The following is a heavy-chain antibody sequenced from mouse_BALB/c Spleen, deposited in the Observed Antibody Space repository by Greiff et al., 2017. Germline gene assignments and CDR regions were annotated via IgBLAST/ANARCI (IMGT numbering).Heavy chain of an antibody. CDR2: IRLKSNNYAT. V-gene: IGHV6-6*02. D-gene: IGHD1-1*01. J-gene: IGHJ1*01. Sequence: EVKLMESGGGLVQPGGSMKLSCVASGFTFSNYWMNWVRQSPEKGLEWVAEIRLKSNNYATHYAESVKGRFTISRDDSKSSVYLQMNNLRAEDTGIYYCTRPSGSSYEDWYFDVWGAGTTVTVSS. CDR3: TRPSGSSYEDWYFDV. CDR1: GFTFSNYW.